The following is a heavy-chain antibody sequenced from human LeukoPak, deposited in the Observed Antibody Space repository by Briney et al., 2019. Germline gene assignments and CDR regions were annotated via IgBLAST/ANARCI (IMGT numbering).Heavy chain of an antibody. CDR1: GGTFSSYA. V-gene: IGHV1-69*01. CDR2: IIPIFGTA. D-gene: IGHD3-10*01. Sequence: SVKVSCKASGGTFSSYAISWVRQAPGQGLEWMGGIIPIFGTANYAQKFQGRVTITADESTSTAYMELSSLRSEDTAVYYCARDPGITMVRGAKTLDPWGQGTLVTVSS. CDR3: ARDPGITMVRGAKTLDP. J-gene: IGHJ5*02.